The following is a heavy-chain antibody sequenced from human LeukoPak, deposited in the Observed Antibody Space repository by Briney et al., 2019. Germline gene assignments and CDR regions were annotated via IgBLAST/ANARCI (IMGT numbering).Heavy chain of an antibody. CDR2: IYSGGNT. V-gene: IGHV3-53*01. CDR1: GFTVSSNS. D-gene: IGHD3-22*01. J-gene: IGHJ4*02. CDR3: ARRAGDYSHPYDY. Sequence: AGGSLRLSCTVSGFTVSSNSMSWVRQAPGKGLEWVSSIYSGGNTHNSDSVKGRFTISRDNSKNTLYLQMNSLRAEDTAVYYCARRAGDYSHPYDYWGQGTLVTVSS.